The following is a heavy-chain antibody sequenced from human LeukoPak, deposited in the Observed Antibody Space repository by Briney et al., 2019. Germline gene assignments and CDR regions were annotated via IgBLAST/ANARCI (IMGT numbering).Heavy chain of an antibody. V-gene: IGHV3-53*01. Sequence: GGSLRLSCAVSGFTVSSSYMSWVRQAPGKGLEWVSVIYGGGSTYYADSVRGRFTISRDNSKNTLYLQMNSLSAEDTAVYYCARDLLYYGSSSYYLGNYFDYWGQGTLVTVSS. CDR3: ARDLLYYGSSSYYLGNYFDY. D-gene: IGHD3-22*01. CDR1: GFTVSSSY. J-gene: IGHJ4*02. CDR2: IYGGGST.